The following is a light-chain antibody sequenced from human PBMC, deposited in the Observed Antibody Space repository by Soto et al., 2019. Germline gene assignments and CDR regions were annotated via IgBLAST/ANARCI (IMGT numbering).Light chain of an antibody. J-gene: IGKJ3*01. CDR3: QQYGRSPFT. CDR2: DAT. V-gene: IGKV3-20*01. CDR1: QSVSSNY. Sequence: EIVLTQSPGTLSLSPGERATLSCRASQSVSSNYLAWYQQKSGQAPRLLIYDATSRATDVPDRFSGSGSGTDFTLTISRLEPEDFAVYYCQQYGRSPFTFGPGTKVDIK.